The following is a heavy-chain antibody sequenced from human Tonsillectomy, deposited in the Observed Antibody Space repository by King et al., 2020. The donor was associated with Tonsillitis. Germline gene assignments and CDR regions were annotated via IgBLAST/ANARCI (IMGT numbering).Heavy chain of an antibody. V-gene: IGHV3-53*01. J-gene: IGHJ4*02. CDR1: GFTVSSNY. Sequence: VQLVESGGGLIQPGGSLRLSCAASGFTVSSNYMSWVRQAPGKGLEWVSVIYSGGSTYYADSVKGRFTISRDNSKNTLYLQMNSLRAEDTAVYYCARLALGATPGYFDYWGQGTLVTVSS. D-gene: IGHD1-26*01. CDR3: ARLALGATPGYFDY. CDR2: IYSGGST.